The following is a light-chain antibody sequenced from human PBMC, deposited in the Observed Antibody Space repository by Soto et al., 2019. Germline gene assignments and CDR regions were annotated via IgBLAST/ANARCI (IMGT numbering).Light chain of an antibody. CDR3: GTWDNTLSGWV. CDR2: ENN. J-gene: IGLJ3*02. V-gene: IGLV1-51*02. Sequence: QSVLTQPPSVSAAPGQKVTISCSGSSSNIGNNYVSWYQHLPGTAPKLLFYENNKRPSGIPDRFSGSKSGTSATLGITGLQTEDEADYYCGTWDNTLSGWVFGGGTKLTVL. CDR1: SSNIGNNY.